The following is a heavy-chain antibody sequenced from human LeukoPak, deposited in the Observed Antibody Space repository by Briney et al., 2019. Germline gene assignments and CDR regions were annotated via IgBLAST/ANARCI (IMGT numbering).Heavy chain of an antibody. Sequence: GGSLRLSCAASGFTFSNAWMSWARQSPGKGLEWVGRIKTKTDGGTTDYAAPVKGRFTISRDDSENTVYLQMNSLRTDDTAIYYCTARGVMAPGWFDPWGQGTLVTVSS. V-gene: IGHV3-15*01. J-gene: IGHJ5*02. D-gene: IGHD2-8*01. CDR3: TARGVMAPGWFDP. CDR2: IKTKTDGGTT. CDR1: GFTFSNAW.